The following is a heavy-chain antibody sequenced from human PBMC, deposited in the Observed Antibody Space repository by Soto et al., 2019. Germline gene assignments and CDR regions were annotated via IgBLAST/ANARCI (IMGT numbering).Heavy chain of an antibody. D-gene: IGHD6-19*01. J-gene: IGHJ3*02. V-gene: IGHV1-18*01. CDR3: ARDGEGIAVPGNSFDI. CDR2: ISGYNGHT. Sequence: ASVKVSCKASGYTFTTYGISWVRQAPGQGLEWMGWISGYNGHTKYAQKFQGRVTMTTDTSTSTVYMDLRSLRSDDTAVYYCARDGEGIAVPGNSFDIWGQGTMVTVSS. CDR1: GYTFTTYG.